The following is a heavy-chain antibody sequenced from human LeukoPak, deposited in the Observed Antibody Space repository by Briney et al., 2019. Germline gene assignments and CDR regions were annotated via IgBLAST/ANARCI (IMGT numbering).Heavy chain of an antibody. CDR3: ARRSHCGGDCYYFDY. Sequence: PGGSLRLSCAASGFTFSSYAMSWVRQAPGKGLEWVSVIYSDGTTYYADSVKGRFTISRDSSRNTLDLQMNSLRAEDTAVYYCARRSHCGGDCYYFDYWGQGTLVTVSS. D-gene: IGHD2-21*02. V-gene: IGHV3-66*04. CDR1: GFTFSSYA. CDR2: IYSDGTT. J-gene: IGHJ4*02.